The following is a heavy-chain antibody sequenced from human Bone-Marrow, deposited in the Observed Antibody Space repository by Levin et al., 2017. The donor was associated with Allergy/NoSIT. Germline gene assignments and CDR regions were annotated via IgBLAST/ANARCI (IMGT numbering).Heavy chain of an antibody. Sequence: PGGSLRLSCKASGYTFTSYYVQWVRQATGHGLEWLGWMNPKNGDTVFAQTFQGRINMTRNISMRTAYMELRSLRSDDTAVYYCATYDHVGANWTGDYWGQGTLVTVSS. CDR2: MNPKNGDT. CDR3: ATYDHVGANWTGDY. V-gene: IGHV1-8*01. D-gene: IGHD3-16*01. CDR1: GYTFTSYY. J-gene: IGHJ4*02.